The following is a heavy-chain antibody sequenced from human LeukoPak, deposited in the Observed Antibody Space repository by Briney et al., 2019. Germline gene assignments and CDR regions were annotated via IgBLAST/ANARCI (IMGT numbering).Heavy chain of an antibody. CDR2: ISSSSSYI. Sequence: SGGSLRLSCAASGFTFSSYSMNWVRQAPGKGLEWVSSISSSSSYIYYADSVKGRFTISRDNAKNSLYLQMNSLRAEDTAAYYCARGRGISSPGFDPWGQGTLVTVSS. J-gene: IGHJ5*02. D-gene: IGHD6-13*01. CDR3: ARGRGISSPGFDP. V-gene: IGHV3-21*01. CDR1: GFTFSSYS.